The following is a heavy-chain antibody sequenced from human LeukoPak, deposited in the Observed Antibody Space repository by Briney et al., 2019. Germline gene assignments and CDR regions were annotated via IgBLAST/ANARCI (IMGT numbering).Heavy chain of an antibody. J-gene: IGHJ5*02. CDR1: GGAFSGYY. CDR3: ARAGPQLVQRWFDP. V-gene: IGHV4-34*01. Sequence: PSETLSLTCAVYGGAFSGYYWSWIRQPPGKGLEWIGEINHSGSTNYNPSLKSRVTISVDTSKNQFSLKLSSVTAADTAVYYCARAGPQLVQRWFDPRGQGSLVTVSS. D-gene: IGHD6-13*01. CDR2: INHSGST.